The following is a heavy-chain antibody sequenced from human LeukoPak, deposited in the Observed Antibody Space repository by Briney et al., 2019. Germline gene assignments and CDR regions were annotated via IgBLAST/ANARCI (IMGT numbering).Heavy chain of an antibody. CDR2: INPNSGGT. CDR1: GYTFTGYY. J-gene: IGHJ5*02. CDR3: ARGATPLTPLRYFDWLLS. Sequence: ASVKVSCKASGYTFTGYYMHWVRQAPGQGLEWMGWINPNSGGTNYAQKFQGRVTMTRDTSISTAYMELSRLRSDDTAVYCCARGATPLTPLRYFDWLLSWGQGTLVTVSS. D-gene: IGHD3-9*01. V-gene: IGHV1-2*02.